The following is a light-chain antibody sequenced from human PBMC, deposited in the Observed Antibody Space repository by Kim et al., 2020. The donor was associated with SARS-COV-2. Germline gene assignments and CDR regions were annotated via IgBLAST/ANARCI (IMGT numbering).Light chain of an antibody. J-gene: IGKJ1*01. Sequence: DIVLTQSPVTLSLSPGEGATLSCRASQSVSDDYLGWYQQRPGQPPRLIGYGASTRATGIPDRFSGSGSGTDFTLTISRLEPEDFAVYYCQQYSTRPWTFGQGTKVDIK. CDR1: QSVSDDY. CDR3: QQYSTRPWT. CDR2: GAS. V-gene: IGKV3-20*01.